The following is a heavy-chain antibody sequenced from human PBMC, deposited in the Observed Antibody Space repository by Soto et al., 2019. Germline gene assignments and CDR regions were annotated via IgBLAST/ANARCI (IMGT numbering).Heavy chain of an antibody. V-gene: IGHV3-30*04. CDR1: GFTFSSYA. CDR3: ARLSXDGXCXGNSCFHFDH. D-gene: IGHD2-2*01. Sequence: QVQLVESGGGVVQPGRSLRLSCAASGFTFSSYALHWVRQAPGKGLEWVAVISYAGTNKYVADSVRGRFTISRDNSKNTLYLQMNSLRPEDTSVYYCARLSXDGXCXGNSCFHFDHWGQGTLVTVSS. CDR2: ISYAGTNK. J-gene: IGHJ4*02.